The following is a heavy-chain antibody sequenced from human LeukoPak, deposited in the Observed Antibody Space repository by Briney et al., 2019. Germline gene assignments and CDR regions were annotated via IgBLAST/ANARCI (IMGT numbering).Heavy chain of an antibody. CDR3: ARAFINYAVVHYYMDV. CDR1: GYTFTSYD. V-gene: IGHV1-2*02. Sequence: ASVKVSCKASGYTFTSYDINWVRQATGRGLEWMGWMNPNSGGTNYAQKFQGRVTMTRDTSISTAYMELSRLRSDDTAVYYCARAFINYAVVHYYMDVWGKGTTVTVSS. J-gene: IGHJ6*03. CDR2: MNPNSGGT. D-gene: IGHD4-23*01.